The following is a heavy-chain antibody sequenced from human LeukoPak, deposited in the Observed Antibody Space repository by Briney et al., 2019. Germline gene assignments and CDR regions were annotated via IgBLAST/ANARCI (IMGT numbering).Heavy chain of an antibody. CDR2: IRTTAEGAKYA. V-gene: IGHV3-48*02. CDR1: GFSFTDYP. J-gene: IGHJ4*02. D-gene: IGHD1-1*01. Sequence: GGSLRLSCATSGFSFTDYPMNWVRQAPGKGLEWISNIRTTAEGAKYAYYADSVKGRVTISRDDGKNTLYLHMNSLRDDDTAVYYCATDQRHAFDYWGQGILVTVSS. CDR3: ATDQRHAFDY.